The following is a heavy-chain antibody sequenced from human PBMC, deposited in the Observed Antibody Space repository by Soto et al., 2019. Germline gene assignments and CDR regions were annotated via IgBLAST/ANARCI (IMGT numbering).Heavy chain of an antibody. J-gene: IGHJ4*02. CDR2: INSDGSST. D-gene: IGHD3-10*01. V-gene: IGHV3-74*01. CDR1: GFTFSSYW. CDR3: ARALSLWFGELSGY. Sequence: GGSLRLSCAASGFTFSSYWMHWVRQAPGKGLVWVSRINSDGSSTSYADSVKGRFTISRDNSKNTLYLQMNSLRAEDTAVYYCARALSLWFGELSGYWGQGTQVTVSS.